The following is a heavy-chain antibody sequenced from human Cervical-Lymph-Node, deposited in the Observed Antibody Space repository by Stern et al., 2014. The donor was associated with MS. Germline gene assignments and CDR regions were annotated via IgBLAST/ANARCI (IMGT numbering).Heavy chain of an antibody. Sequence: EVQLVQSGAEVKKPGESLKISCKGSGYSFTDSWIAWVRQMPGKGLEWLGLIYLGGSDTRYSQSFQGQVTLSADKSPSTAYLQWSSLKASDTAMYVCARPVGATYEADWSFDLWGRGTLVTVSS. D-gene: IGHD1-26*01. V-gene: IGHV5-51*03. CDR3: ARPVGATYEADWSFDL. CDR2: IYLGGSDT. J-gene: IGHJ2*01. CDR1: GYSFTDSW.